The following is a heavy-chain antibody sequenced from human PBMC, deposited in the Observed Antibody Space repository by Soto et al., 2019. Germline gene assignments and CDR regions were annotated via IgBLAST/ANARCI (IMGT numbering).Heavy chain of an antibody. CDR3: ASGIKLWLRRINNGYSG. CDR2: IIPMFGTA. J-gene: IGHJ4*02. CDR1: GGTFSTYA. V-gene: IGHV1-69*12. Sequence: QVQLVQSGAEVKKPESSVKVSCKAPGGTFSTYAISWVRQAPGQGLEWMGGIIPMFGTANYAQRFQDRVTSTADESTNTVYMELSSLRYEETAVYFCASGIKLWLRRINNGYSGWGQGTLVTVSS. D-gene: IGHD5-12*01.